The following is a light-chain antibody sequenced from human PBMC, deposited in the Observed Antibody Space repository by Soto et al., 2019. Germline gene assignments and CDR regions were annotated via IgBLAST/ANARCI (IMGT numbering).Light chain of an antibody. CDR2: SNN. CDR1: SSNLGSNT. Sequence: QSVLTQPPSASGTPGQRVIISCSGSSSNLGSNTVNWYQHLPGTAPKLLIYSNNHRPSGVPDRFSASKAGASASLAISGLQSEDEGDYYCAAWDASLGGFYVFGSGTKVTVL. CDR3: AAWDASLGGFYV. J-gene: IGLJ1*01. V-gene: IGLV1-44*01.